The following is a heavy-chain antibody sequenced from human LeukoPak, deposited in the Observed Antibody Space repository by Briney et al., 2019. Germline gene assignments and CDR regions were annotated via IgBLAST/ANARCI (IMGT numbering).Heavy chain of an antibody. V-gene: IGHV1-46*01. Sequence: ASVKVSCKASGYTFTGYYMHWVRQAPGQGLEWMGIINPSGGSTSYAQKFQGRVTMTRDMSTSTVYMELSSLRSEDTAVYYCARDRLAARLILYYFDYWGQGTLVTVSS. J-gene: IGHJ4*02. CDR1: GYTFTGYY. CDR2: INPSGGST. D-gene: IGHD6-6*01. CDR3: ARDRLAARLILYYFDY.